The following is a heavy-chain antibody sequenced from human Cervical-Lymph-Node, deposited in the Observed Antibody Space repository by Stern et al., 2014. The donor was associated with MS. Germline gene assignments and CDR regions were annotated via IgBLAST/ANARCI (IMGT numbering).Heavy chain of an antibody. CDR3: ARVADVVIVPADNGMDV. Sequence: VQLEESGAEVKKPGSSVKVSCKASGGTFSTYTIPWVRQAPGQGLEWMGRIIPMFGIAKYAQKFQGRVTITADKSTSTAYMELSSLRSEDTAVYYCARVADVVIVPADNGMDVWGQGTTVTVSS. J-gene: IGHJ6*02. D-gene: IGHD2-2*01. V-gene: IGHV1-69*09. CDR2: IIPMFGIA. CDR1: GGTFSTYT.